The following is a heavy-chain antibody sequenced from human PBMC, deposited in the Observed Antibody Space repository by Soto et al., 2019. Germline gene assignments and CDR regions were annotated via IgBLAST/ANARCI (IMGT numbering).Heavy chain of an antibody. D-gene: IGHD6-13*01. J-gene: IGHJ4*02. CDR1: GFSISNGRL. Sequence: QVQLQESGPGLVKPSDTLSLTCAVSGFSISNGRLWGWIRQPTGQGLEWLGYIYYTGTTYYSPSLKSRLTVSVDTSRNQFSLKLDSMNAVDTAVYNCATKPRLEAAEFDYWGQGTLVTVCS. V-gene: IGHV4-28*01. CDR3: ATKPRLEAAEFDY. CDR2: IYYTGTT.